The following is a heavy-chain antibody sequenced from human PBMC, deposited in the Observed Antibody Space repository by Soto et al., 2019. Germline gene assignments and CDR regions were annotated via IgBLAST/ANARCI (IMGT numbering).Heavy chain of an antibody. Sequence: GGSLRLSCAASGFTVSSAYMAWVRQAPGKGLEWVSSIYTGGNTYYADSVKGRFTISRDSSENTLYLQMNSLRAEDTAIYYCAKGAYYDFWSGYSAFDYWGQGALVTVSS. J-gene: IGHJ4*02. V-gene: IGHV3-66*01. CDR2: IYTGGNT. D-gene: IGHD3-3*01. CDR1: GFTVSSAY. CDR3: AKGAYYDFWSGYSAFDY.